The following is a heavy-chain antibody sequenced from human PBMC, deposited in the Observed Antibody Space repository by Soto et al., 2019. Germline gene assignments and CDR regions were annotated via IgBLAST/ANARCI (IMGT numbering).Heavy chain of an antibody. D-gene: IGHD3-22*01. V-gene: IGHV1-46*01. CDR1: GYTFTSYY. CDR2: INPSGGST. J-gene: IGHJ4*02. CDR3: ARDLPEDSSGYYVDY. Sequence: ASVKVSCKASGYTFTSYYMHWVRQAPGQGLEWMGIINPSGGSTSSAQKFQGRVTMTRDTSTSTVYMELSSLRSEDTAVYYCARDLPEDSSGYYVDYWGQGTPVTVSS.